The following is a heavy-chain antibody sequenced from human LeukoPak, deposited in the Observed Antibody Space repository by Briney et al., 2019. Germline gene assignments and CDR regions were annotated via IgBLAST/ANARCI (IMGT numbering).Heavy chain of an antibody. Sequence: GGSLRLSCAASGFTFSSYAMHWVRQAPGKGLEWVAVISYDGSNKYYADSVKGRFTISRDNSKNTLYLQMTSLRAEDMAVYYCAKDPCSGGSCYSADYWGQGTLVTVSS. CDR3: AKDPCSGGSCYSADY. CDR1: GFTFSSYA. D-gene: IGHD2-15*01. J-gene: IGHJ4*02. V-gene: IGHV3-30*04. CDR2: ISYDGSNK.